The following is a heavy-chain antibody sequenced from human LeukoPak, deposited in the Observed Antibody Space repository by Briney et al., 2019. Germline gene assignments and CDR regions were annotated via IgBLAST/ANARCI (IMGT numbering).Heavy chain of an antibody. J-gene: IGHJ4*02. V-gene: IGHV1-2*02. Sequence: PAASVKVSCKASGYTFTGYYMHWVRQAPGQGLEWMGWINPNSGGTNYAQKFQGRVTMTRDTSISTAYMELSRLRSDDTAVYYCARGVPIYDILTGFAGIDYWGQGTLVTVSS. CDR1: GYTFTGYY. CDR3: ARGVPIYDILTGFAGIDY. CDR2: INPNSGGT. D-gene: IGHD3-9*01.